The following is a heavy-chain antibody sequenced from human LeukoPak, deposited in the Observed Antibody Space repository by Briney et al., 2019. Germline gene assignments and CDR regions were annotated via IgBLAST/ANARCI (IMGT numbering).Heavy chain of an antibody. J-gene: IGHJ6*03. CDR1: GGSFSGYY. CDR2: INHSGST. CDR3: ASQNRAYCSGGSCYSGYYYYYYMDV. V-gene: IGHV4-34*01. D-gene: IGHD2-15*01. Sequence: PSETLSLTCAVYGGSFSGYYWSWIRQPPGKGLESIGEINHSGSTNYNPSLKSRVTISVDTSKNQFSLKLSSVTAADTAVYYCASQNRAYCSGGSCYSGYYYYYYMDVWGKGTTVTVS.